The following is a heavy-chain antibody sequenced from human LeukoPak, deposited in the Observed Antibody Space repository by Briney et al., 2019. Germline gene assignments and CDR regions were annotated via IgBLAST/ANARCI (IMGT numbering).Heavy chain of an antibody. CDR1: GFTFSCYS. CDR2: ISSSSSYI. D-gene: IGHD1-26*01. V-gene: IGHV3-21*01. Sequence: GGSLRLSCAASGFTFSCYSMNWVRQAPGKGLEWVSSISSSSSYIYYADSVTGRFTISRDNAKNSLYLQMNSLRAEDTAVYYCARGDWELHDDAFDIWGQGTMVTVSS. J-gene: IGHJ3*02. CDR3: ARGDWELHDDAFDI.